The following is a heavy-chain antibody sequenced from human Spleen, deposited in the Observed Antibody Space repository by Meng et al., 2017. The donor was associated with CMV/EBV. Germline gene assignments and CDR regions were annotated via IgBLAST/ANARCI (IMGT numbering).Heavy chain of an antibody. D-gene: IGHD3-3*01. J-gene: IGHJ5*02. CDR3: ARGEGFWSGGSWFDP. CDR2: INHSGST. CDR1: GGSFSGYY. Sequence: SETLSLTCAVYGGSFSGYYWSWIRQPPGKGLEWIGEINHSGSTNYNPSLKSRVTISVDTSKNQFSLKLSSVTAADTAVYYCARGEGFWSGGSWFDPWGQGTLVTVS. V-gene: IGHV4-34*01.